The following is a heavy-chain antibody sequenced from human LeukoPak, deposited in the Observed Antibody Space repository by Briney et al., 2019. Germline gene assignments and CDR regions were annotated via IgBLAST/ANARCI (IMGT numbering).Heavy chain of an antibody. Sequence: GGSLRLSCAASGFTFSSYEMNWVCQAPGKGLGWVSYISSSGSTIYYADSVKGRFTISRDNAKNSLYLQMNSLRVEDTAVYYCASSRKYHLPQENWGQGTLVTVSS. V-gene: IGHV3-48*03. CDR3: ASSRKYHLPQEN. CDR1: GFTFSSYE. D-gene: IGHD2-2*01. CDR2: ISSSGSTI. J-gene: IGHJ4*02.